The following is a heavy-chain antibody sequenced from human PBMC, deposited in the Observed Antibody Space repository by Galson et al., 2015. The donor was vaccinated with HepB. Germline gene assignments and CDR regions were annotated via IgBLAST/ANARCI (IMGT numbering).Heavy chain of an antibody. Sequence: SVKVSCKASGYILTDYYIHWVRQAPGQGLEWMGRINPNSGGTNYAQKFQGRVTMTRDASISTAYMDMSRLTSDDTVLYYCAREYSNSLDYWGQGALVTVSS. CDR3: AREYSNSLDY. V-gene: IGHV1-2*05. CDR1: GYILTDYY. CDR2: INPNSGGT. J-gene: IGHJ4*02. D-gene: IGHD2/OR15-2a*01.